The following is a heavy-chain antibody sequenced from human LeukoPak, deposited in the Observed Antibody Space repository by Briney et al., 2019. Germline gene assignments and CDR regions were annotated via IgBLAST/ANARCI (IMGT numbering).Heavy chain of an antibody. V-gene: IGHV7-4-1*02. CDR3: ARDKGDYDTSGSLFVF. D-gene: IGHD3-22*01. J-gene: IGHJ4*02. Sequence: GASVNVSCKASGYTFTSYAMNWVRQAPGQGLEWMGWINTNTGNPTYAQGFTGRFVFSLDTSVSTAYLQISSLKAEDTAVYYCARDKGDYDTSGSLFVFGGQGTLVTVSS. CDR2: INTNTGNP. CDR1: GYTFTSYA.